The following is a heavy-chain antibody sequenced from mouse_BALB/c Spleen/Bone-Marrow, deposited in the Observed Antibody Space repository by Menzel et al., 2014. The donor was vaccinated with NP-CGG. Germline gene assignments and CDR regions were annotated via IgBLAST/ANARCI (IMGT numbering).Heavy chain of an antibody. CDR3: TGGKDYYAMDY. D-gene: IGHD1-3*01. Sequence: VQLQQSGTVLARPGASAKMSCKASGYTFTSYWMHWVKQRPGQGLEWIGAIYPGNSDTSYNQKFKGKAKLTAVTSTSTAYMELSSLTNEDSAVYYCTGGKDYYAMDYWGQGTSVTVSS. CDR2: IYPGNSDT. J-gene: IGHJ4*01. V-gene: IGHV1-5*01. CDR1: GYTFTSYW.